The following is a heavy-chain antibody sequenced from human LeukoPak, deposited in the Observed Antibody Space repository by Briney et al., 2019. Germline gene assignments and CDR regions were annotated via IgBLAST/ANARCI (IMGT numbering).Heavy chain of an antibody. CDR2: IYPGDSDT. CDR1: GYSFTSYW. CDR3: ARHTSPYSSGWYGRAKDY. J-gene: IGHJ4*02. V-gene: IGHV5-51*01. D-gene: IGHD6-19*01. Sequence: GESLKISCTGSGYSFTSYWIGWLRQMPGRGLEWMGIIYPGDSDTRYSPSFQGQVTISADKSISTAYLRWSSLKASDTAMYYCARHTSPYSSGWYGRAKDYWGQGTLVTVSS.